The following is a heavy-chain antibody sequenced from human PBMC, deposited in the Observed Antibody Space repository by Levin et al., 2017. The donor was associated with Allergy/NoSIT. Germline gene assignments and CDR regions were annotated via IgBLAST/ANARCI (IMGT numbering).Heavy chain of an antibody. CDR2: ISSSGGSSSGGTI. D-gene: IGHD5-12*01. Sequence: GGSLRLSCAASGFTFSDYYMSWIRQAPGKGLEWVSYISSSGGSSSGGTIYYADSEKGRFTISRDNARDSLYLQMNTLRAEDTAVYYCASVDSLFLAMGVWGQGTTVTVSS. CDR1: GFTFSDYY. J-gene: IGHJ6*02. V-gene: IGHV3-11*01. CDR3: ASVDSLFLAMGV.